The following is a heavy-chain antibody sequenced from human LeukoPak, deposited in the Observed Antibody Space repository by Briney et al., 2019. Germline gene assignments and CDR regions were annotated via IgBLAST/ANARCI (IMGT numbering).Heavy chain of an antibody. Sequence: GESLKISCKGSGYSFTYYWIGWVRQMPGKGLEWMGIIYPGDSDTRYRPSFQGQVTISVDKSISTAYLQWSSLKASDTAMYYCARQNGNSKYYFDYWGQGTLVTVSS. CDR2: IYPGDSDT. D-gene: IGHD1-1*01. J-gene: IGHJ4*02. CDR3: ARQNGNSKYYFDY. CDR1: GYSFTYYW. V-gene: IGHV5-51*01.